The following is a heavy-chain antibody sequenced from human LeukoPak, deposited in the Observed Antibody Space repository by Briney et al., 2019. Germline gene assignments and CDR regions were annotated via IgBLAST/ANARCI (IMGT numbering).Heavy chain of an antibody. CDR1: GGSFSGYY. V-gene: IGHV4-34*01. D-gene: IGHD3-22*01. CDR3: ARARPFSPYRYNDSSGYYYNPFDY. J-gene: IGHJ4*02. CDR2: INHSGST. Sequence: SETLSLXCAVYGGSFSGYYWSWIRQPPGKGLEWIGEINHSGSTNYNPSLKSRVTISVDTSKNQFSLKLSSVTAADTAVYYCARARPFSPYRYNDSSGYYYNPFDYWGQGTLVTVSS.